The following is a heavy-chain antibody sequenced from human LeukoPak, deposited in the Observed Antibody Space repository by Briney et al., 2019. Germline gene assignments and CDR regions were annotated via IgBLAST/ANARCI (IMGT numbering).Heavy chain of an antibody. Sequence: SETLPLTCAVYGGSFSGYYWSWIREPPGKGLEWIGEINHSGSTNYNPSLKSRVTISVDTSKNQFSLKLSSVTAADTAVYYCARGYQDGLIVVVPAAVTFDYWGQGTLVTVSS. CDR1: GGSFSGYY. J-gene: IGHJ4*02. CDR2: INHSGST. D-gene: IGHD2-2*01. V-gene: IGHV4-34*01. CDR3: ARGYQDGLIVVVPAAVTFDY.